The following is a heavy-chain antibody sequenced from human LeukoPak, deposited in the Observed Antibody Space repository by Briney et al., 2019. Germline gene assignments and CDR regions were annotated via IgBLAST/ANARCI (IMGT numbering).Heavy chain of an antibody. CDR3: ARSPSLSGSNAFDI. Sequence: ASVKVSCKASGYTFTGYYMHWVRQAPGQGLEWMGWINPNSGGTNYAQKFQGRVTMTRDTSISTAYMELSRLRSDDTAVYYCARSPSLSGSNAFDIWGQGTMVTVSS. CDR2: INPNSGGT. J-gene: IGHJ3*02. V-gene: IGHV1-2*02. D-gene: IGHD6-25*01. CDR1: GYTFTGYY.